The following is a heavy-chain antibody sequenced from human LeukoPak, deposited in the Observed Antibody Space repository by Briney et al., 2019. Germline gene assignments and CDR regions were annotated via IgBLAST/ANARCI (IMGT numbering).Heavy chain of an antibody. Sequence: ASVKVSCKASGYTFTSYGISWVRQAPGQGLEWMGWISAYNGNTNYAQKLQGRVTMTTDTSTSTAYMELRSLRSEDTAVYYCARGRVKTTVTTETLDYWGQGTLVTVSS. CDR2: ISAYNGNT. J-gene: IGHJ4*02. CDR1: GYTFTSYG. CDR3: ARGRVKTTVTTETLDY. D-gene: IGHD4-17*01. V-gene: IGHV1-18*01.